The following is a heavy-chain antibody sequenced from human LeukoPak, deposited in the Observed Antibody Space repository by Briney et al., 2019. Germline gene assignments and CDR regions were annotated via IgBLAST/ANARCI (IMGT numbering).Heavy chain of an antibody. CDR3: ARAPRDSSGYYYDFGGAFDI. J-gene: IGHJ3*02. V-gene: IGHV3-23*01. D-gene: IGHD3-22*01. CDR1: GFTFSSYA. Sequence: PGGSLRLSCAASGFTFSSYAMSWVRQAPGKGLEWVSAISGSGGSTYYADSVKGRFTISRDNSKNTLYLQMNSLRAEDTAVYYCARAPRDSSGYYYDFGGAFDIWGQGTMVTVSS. CDR2: ISGSGGST.